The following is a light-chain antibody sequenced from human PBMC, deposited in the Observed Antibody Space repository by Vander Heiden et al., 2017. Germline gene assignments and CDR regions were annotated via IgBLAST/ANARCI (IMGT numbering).Light chain of an antibody. CDR2: AAC. Sequence: DIQMTHSPSSLSASVGDRDTITCRASESISCYLNWYQHKAGNAPMLLVDAACALQSGVPLRVSGSGSGTDFTLTSISLQPEEFETYYCQRSYIIPYTFGQGTKVEIK. J-gene: IGKJ2*01. CDR3: QRSYIIPYT. V-gene: IGKV1-39*01. CDR1: ESISCY.